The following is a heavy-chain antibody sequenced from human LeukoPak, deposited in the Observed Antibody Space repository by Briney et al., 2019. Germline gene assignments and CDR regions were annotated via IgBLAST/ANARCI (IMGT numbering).Heavy chain of an antibody. V-gene: IGHV3-21*01. J-gene: IGHJ4*02. CDR1: GFTFSSYS. CDR2: ISSSSSYI. Sequence: GGSLRLSCAASGFTFSSYSMNWVRQAPGKGLEWVSSISSSSSYIYYADSVKGRFTISRDNAKNSLYLQMNSLRAEDTAVYYCARTLHEAGSYYFFGYWGQGTLVTVSS. D-gene: IGHD1-26*01. CDR3: ARTLHEAGSYYFFGY.